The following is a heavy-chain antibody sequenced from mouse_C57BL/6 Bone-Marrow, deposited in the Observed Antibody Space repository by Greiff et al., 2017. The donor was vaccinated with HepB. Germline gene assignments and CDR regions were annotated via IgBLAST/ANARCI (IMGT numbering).Heavy chain of an antibody. Sequence: VQLQQSGAELARPGASVKLFCKASGYTFTSYGISWVKQRTGQGLEWIGEIYPRSGDTYYNEKFKGKATLTADKSSSTAYMELRSPTSEDSAVYFCAIITTVGPHDWGQGTTLTVSS. CDR3: AIITTVGPHD. D-gene: IGHD1-1*01. CDR1: GYTFTSYG. V-gene: IGHV1-81*01. CDR2: IYPRSGDT. J-gene: IGHJ2*01.